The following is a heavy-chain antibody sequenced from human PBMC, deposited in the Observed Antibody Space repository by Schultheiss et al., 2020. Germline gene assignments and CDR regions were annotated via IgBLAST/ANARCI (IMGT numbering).Heavy chain of an antibody. Sequence: GSLRLSCAASGFTFSSYAMHWVRQAPGKGLEYVSAISSNGGSTYYADSVKGRFTISRDNSKNTLYLQMSRLRAEDTAVYYCVKDIVVVPAAPIGDYYYYGMDVWGQGTTVTVS. CDR3: VKDIVVVPAAPIGDYYYYGMDV. V-gene: IGHV3-64D*06. J-gene: IGHJ6*02. CDR1: GFTFSSYA. D-gene: IGHD2-2*01. CDR2: ISSNGGST.